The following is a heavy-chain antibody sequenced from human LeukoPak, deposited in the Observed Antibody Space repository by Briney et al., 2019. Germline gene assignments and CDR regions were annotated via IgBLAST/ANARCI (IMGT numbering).Heavy chain of an antibody. CDR2: IYSGGST. V-gene: IGHV3-66*01. CDR3: ARVRTALTNWFDP. J-gene: IGHJ5*02. CDR1: GFTVSSSY. Sequence: GGSLRLSCAASGFTVSSSYMSWVRQAPGQGLELVSAIYSGGSTYYADSVEGRFTISRDNSKNTLSLQMNSLRAEDTAVYYCARVRTALTNWFDPWGQGTLVTVAS. D-gene: IGHD2-21*02.